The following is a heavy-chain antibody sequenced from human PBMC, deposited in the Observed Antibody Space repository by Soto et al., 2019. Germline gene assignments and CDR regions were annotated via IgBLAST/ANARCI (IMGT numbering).Heavy chain of an antibody. V-gene: IGHV3-23*01. CDR2: ISGSGGST. D-gene: IGHD3-16*02. CDR3: ARVAVYDYIWGSYRYHFDY. Sequence: GGSLRLSCAASGLTFSSYAMSWVRQAPGKGLEWVSAISGSGGSTYYADSVKGRFTISRDNAKNSLYLQMNSLRAEDTAVYYCARVAVYDYIWGSYRYHFDYWGQGTLVTVSS. CDR1: GLTFSSYA. J-gene: IGHJ4*02.